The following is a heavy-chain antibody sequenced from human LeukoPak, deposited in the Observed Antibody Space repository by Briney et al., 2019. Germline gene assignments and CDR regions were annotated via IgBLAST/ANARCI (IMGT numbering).Heavy chain of an antibody. J-gene: IGHJ4*02. CDR3: AVSSGWHYYYFDY. V-gene: IGHV1-8*03. D-gene: IGHD6-19*01. Sequence: ASVKVSCKASGYTFTSYDINWVRQATGQGLEWMGWMNPNSGNTGYAQKFQGRVTITRNTSISTAYMELSSLRSEDTAVYYCAVSSGWHYYYFDYWGQGTLVTVSS. CDR2: MNPNSGNT. CDR1: GYTFTSYD.